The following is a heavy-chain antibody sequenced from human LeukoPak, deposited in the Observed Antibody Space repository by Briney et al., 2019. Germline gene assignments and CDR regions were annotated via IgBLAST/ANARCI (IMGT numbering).Heavy chain of an antibody. CDR3: ARTVWSGYYGDHFDY. Sequence: PSQTLSLTCTVSGGSISSNNYYWTWIRQPAGKGLEWIGRVYTSGSTNYNPSLKSRVTISIGTSKNQFSLKLSSVTAADTAVYYCARTVWSGYYGDHFDYWGQGTLVTVSS. D-gene: IGHD3-3*01. J-gene: IGHJ4*02. CDR1: GGSISSNNYY. V-gene: IGHV4-61*02. CDR2: VYTSGST.